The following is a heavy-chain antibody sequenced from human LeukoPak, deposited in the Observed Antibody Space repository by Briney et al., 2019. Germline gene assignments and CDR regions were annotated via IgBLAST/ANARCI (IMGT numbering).Heavy chain of an antibody. V-gene: IGHV3-30*02. J-gene: IGHJ4*02. CDR1: GFNFSSYG. CDR2: IRYDGSDK. Sequence: GGSLRLSCAASGFNFSSYGMHWIRQAPGKGLEWVAFIRYDGSDKYYEDSVKGRFTVSRDNSKNTLYLQMNSLRAEDTAVYYCASLPAIRDDYWGQGTLVTVSS. D-gene: IGHD2-21*02. CDR3: ASLPAIRDDY.